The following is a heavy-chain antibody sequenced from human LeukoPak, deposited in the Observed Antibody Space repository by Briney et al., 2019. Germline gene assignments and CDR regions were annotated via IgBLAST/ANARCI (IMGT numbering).Heavy chain of an antibody. J-gene: IGHJ3*02. CDR1: GGSISSSSYY. V-gene: IGHV4-39*07. D-gene: IGHD3-22*01. CDR2: IYYSGST. CDR3: ARDGNYYDSSGYYFSAFDI. Sequence: RASETLSLTCTVSGGSISSSSYYWGWIRQPPGKGLEWIGSIYYSGSTYYNPSLKSRVTISVDTSKNQFSLKLSSVTAADTAVYYCARDGNYYDSSGYYFSAFDIWGQGTMVTVSS.